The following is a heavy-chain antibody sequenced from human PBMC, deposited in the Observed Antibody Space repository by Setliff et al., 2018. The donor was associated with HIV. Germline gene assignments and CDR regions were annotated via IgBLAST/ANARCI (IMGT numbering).Heavy chain of an antibody. CDR3: ARHKDSDYVWGSYRPDGFDI. D-gene: IGHD3-16*02. V-gene: IGHV4-39*01. CDR1: GASIRSSGSY. Sequence: PSETLSLTCSVSGASIRSSGSYWVWVRQAPGKGLEWIGSIYSSGSAYYNPSLRSRVTISVDTSKNQFYLNLNSVTDADTALYYCARHKDSDYVWGSYRPDGFDIWGQGTTVTVSS. CDR2: IYSSGSA. J-gene: IGHJ3*02.